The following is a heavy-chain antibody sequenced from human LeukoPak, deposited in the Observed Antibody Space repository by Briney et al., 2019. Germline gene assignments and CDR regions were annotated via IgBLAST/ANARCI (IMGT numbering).Heavy chain of an antibody. D-gene: IGHD2-15*01. CDR2: ISYDGSNK. Sequence: GRPVPHSCAASGFTFSSYGMHWARQAPGKGLEWVAVISYDGSNKYYADSVKGQFTISRDNSKNMIYLQMNSLRGEDTAVYHCAKDRVSRSGSSYVYGMAISGPRAPVTVSS. CDR3: AKDRVSRSGSSYVYGMAI. V-gene: IGHV3-30*18. CDR1: GFTFSSYG. J-gene: IGHJ6*02.